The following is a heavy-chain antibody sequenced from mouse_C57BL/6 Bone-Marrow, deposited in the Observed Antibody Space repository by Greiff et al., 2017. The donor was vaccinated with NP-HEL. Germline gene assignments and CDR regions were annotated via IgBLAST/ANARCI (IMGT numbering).Heavy chain of an antibody. D-gene: IGHD1-1*01. CDR3: ARLYYYGSSPFDY. V-gene: IGHV1-78*01. J-gene: IGHJ2*01. CDR2: IYPRDGST. CDR1: GYTFTDHT. Sequence: VQLQESDAELVKPGASVKISCKVSGYTFTDHTIHWMKQRPEQGLEWIGYIYPRDGSTKYNEKFKGKATLTADKSSSTAYMQLNSLTSEDSAVYFCARLYYYGSSPFDYWGQGTTLTVSS.